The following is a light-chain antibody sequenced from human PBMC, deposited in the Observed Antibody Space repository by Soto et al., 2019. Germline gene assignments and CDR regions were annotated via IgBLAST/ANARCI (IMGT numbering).Light chain of an antibody. J-gene: IGLJ3*02. V-gene: IGLV1-40*01. CDR3: QSYDSSLSGSV. CDR2: RNS. Sequence: VLTQPPSVSGAPGQRVTISCTGSSSNIGAGYDVHWYQQLPGTAPKLLIYRNSNRPSGVPDRFSGSKSGTSASLAITGLQAEDEADYYCQSYDSSLSGSVFGGGTKVTVL. CDR1: SSNIGAGYD.